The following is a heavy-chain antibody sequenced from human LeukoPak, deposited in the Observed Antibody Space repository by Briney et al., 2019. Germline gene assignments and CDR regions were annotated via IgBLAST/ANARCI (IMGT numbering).Heavy chain of an antibody. CDR3: ARDGGIVGATIFLDY. CDR2: IYSRGDT. V-gene: IGHV3-53*01. D-gene: IGHD1-26*01. CDR1: EFIVSINY. Sequence: PGGSLRLSCAASEFIVSINYMTWVRQAPGKGLEWVSLIYSRGDTKYADSVKGRFTISRDNSKNTLYLQMSSLRTEDTAVYYCARDGGIVGATIFLDYWGQGTLVTVSS. J-gene: IGHJ4*02.